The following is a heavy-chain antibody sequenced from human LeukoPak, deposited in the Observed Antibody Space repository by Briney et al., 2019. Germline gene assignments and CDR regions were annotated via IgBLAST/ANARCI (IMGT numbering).Heavy chain of an antibody. D-gene: IGHD4-23*01. J-gene: IGHJ4*02. CDR1: GGSISSHY. V-gene: IGHV4-59*11. CDR2: VENYGRT. Sequence: PSETLSLTCTVSGGSISSHYWSWIRQPPGKGLEWIGYVENYGRTECSPSLQSRVTLSVDTSKNQFSLKLSSVTAADTAVYYCARGPVGYGGSLDYWGQGTLVTVSS. CDR3: ARGPVGYGGSLDY.